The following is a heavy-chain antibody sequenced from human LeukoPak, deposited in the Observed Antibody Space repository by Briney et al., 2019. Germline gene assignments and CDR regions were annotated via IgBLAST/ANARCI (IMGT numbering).Heavy chain of an antibody. V-gene: IGHV1-69*13. CDR3: ARHPIVVVPAGAYYYYYGMDV. J-gene: IGHJ6*04. CDR2: IIPIFGTA. Sequence: SVKVSCKASGGTFSSYAISWVRQAPGQGLERMGGIIPIFGTANYAQKFQGRVTITADESASTAYMELSSLRSEDTAVYYCARHPIVVVPAGAYYYYYGMDVWGKGTTVTVSS. CDR1: GGTFSSYA. D-gene: IGHD2-2*01.